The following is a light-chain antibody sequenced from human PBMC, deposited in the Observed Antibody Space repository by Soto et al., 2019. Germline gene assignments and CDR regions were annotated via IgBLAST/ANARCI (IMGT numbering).Light chain of an antibody. Sequence: DIQMTQSPSSLSASVGDRVTITCKPSHDITSFLNWYQHKPGRAPKLLIYDASILEAGVPTRFSGSGSGTHFTFTISSLQPEDVATYYCQHCDYLPIFGPGTTVDFK. CDR1: HDITSF. J-gene: IGKJ3*01. CDR2: DAS. CDR3: QHCDYLPI. V-gene: IGKV1-33*01.